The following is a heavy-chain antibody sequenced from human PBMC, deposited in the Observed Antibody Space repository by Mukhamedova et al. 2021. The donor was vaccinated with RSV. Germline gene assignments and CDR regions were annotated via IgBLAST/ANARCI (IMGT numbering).Heavy chain of an antibody. J-gene: IGHJ4*02. CDR1: NSGS. CDR3: TKWHATGGFDY. D-gene: IGHD2-8*01. Sequence: NSGSWNWIRQSPSRGLEWLGRTYYRSKWYNDYAESVKSRITSNPDTSKNQFSLHLNSVTPEDTAVYYCTKWHATGGFDYWGQGT. CDR2: TYYRSKWYN. V-gene: IGHV6-1*01.